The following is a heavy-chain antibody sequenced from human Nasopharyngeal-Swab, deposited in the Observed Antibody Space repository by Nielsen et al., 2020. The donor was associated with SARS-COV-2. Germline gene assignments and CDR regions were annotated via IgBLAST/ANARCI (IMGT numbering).Heavy chain of an antibody. J-gene: IGHJ4*02. CDR2: ISSSSSYT. D-gene: IGHD3-10*01. Sequence: GESLKISCAASGFTFSDYYISWIRQAPGKGLEWVSYISSSSSYTNYADSVKGRFTISRDNAKNSLYLQMNSLRADDTAVYYCARGSIRGIIISDFDYWGQGTLVTVSS. CDR3: ARGSIRGIIISDFDY. V-gene: IGHV3-11*05. CDR1: GFTFSDYY.